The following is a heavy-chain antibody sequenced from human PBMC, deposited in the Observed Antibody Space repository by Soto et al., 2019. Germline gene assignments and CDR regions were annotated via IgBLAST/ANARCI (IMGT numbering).Heavy chain of an antibody. D-gene: IGHD6-19*01. Sequence: GASVKVSCKVSGYTLIELSTHWVRQAPGKGLEWMARFDPESGEAIYAQKFQGRVTMTEDTSTDTAYMELSSLRSEDTAVYYCATDHQWLGDYYYGMDVWGQGTTVTVSS. CDR3: ATDHQWLGDYYYGMDV. J-gene: IGHJ6*02. V-gene: IGHV1-24*01. CDR2: FDPESGEA. CDR1: GYTLIELS.